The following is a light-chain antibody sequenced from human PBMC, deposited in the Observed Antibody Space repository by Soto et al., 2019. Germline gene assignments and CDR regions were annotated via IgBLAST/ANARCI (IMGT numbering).Light chain of an antibody. CDR1: QSIGRC. CDR2: GVS. J-gene: IGKJ2*01. V-gene: IGKV1-39*01. Sequence: DIQMTQSPSSLSASVGDRVTITCRASQSIGRCLNWYQQKPGKAPKLLIYGVSSLQSGVPSRFSGSGSGTDFTLTITSLQPEDFATYYCHQSHNTPRTFGQGTKVEIK. CDR3: HQSHNTPRT.